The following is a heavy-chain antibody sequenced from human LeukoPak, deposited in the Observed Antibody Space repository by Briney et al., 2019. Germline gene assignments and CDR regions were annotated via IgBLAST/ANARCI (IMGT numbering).Heavy chain of an antibody. D-gene: IGHD3-3*01. CDR1: GFTFSSFG. J-gene: IGHJ4*02. V-gene: IGHV3-NL1*01. CDR3: ATQMGDFWSGYYTGIYSDY. Sequence: GGSLRLSCAASGFTFSSFGMHWVRQAPGKGLEWVSVIYSGGSTYYADSVKGRFTISRDNSKNTLYLQMNSLRAEDTAVYYCATQMGDFWSGYYTGIYSDYWGQGTLVTVSS. CDR2: IYSGGST.